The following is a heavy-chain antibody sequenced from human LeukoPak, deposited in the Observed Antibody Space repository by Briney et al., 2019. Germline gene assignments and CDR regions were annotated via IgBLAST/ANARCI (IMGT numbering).Heavy chain of an antibody. CDR3: ATRGYSSGWYHFY. CDR2: IYPGDSDT. Sequence: PGESLKISCKGSGYSFTSYLIGCVRQMPVKGLEWMGIIYPGDSDTRYSPSFQGQVTISADKSISTAHLQWSSLKASDTAMYYCATRGYSSGWYHFYWGQGTLVTVSS. CDR1: GYSFTSYL. J-gene: IGHJ4*02. V-gene: IGHV5-51*01. D-gene: IGHD6-19*01.